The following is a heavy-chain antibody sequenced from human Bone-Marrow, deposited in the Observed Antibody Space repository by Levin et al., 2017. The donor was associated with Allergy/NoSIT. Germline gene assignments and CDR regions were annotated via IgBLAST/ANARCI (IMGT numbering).Heavy chain of an antibody. CDR1: GYTFASYW. Sequence: AGGSLRLSCSGSGYTFASYWVSWVRQVPGKGLEWMGRIDPDNSYTNYDPSFAGHVTISVDKSISTAYLHWSSLKASDSAMYYCARRGGFVDYMDVWGRGTTVIVSS. D-gene: IGHD2-15*01. CDR3: ARRGGFVDYMDV. V-gene: IGHV5-10-1*01. CDR2: IDPDNSYT. J-gene: IGHJ6*03.